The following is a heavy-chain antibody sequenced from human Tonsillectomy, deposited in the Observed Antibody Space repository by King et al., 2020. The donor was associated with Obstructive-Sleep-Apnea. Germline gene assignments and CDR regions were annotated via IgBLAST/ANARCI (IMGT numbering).Heavy chain of an antibody. V-gene: IGHV4-31*03. CDR1: GGSISSGGYY. J-gene: IGHJ4*02. CDR3: AGGSDYGDYDGSLDFDY. CDR2: IYYSGST. Sequence: VQLQESGPGLVKPSQTLSLTCTVSGGSISSGGYYWSWIRQHPGKGLEWIGYIYYSGSTYYNPSLKSRVTISVDTSKNQFSLKLSSVIAAETAVYYCAGGSDYGDYDGSLDFDYWGQGTLVTVSS. D-gene: IGHD4-17*01.